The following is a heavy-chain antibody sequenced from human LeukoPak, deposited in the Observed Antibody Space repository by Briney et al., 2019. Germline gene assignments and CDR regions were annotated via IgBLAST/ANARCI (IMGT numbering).Heavy chain of an antibody. CDR3: ARRRPVSTGYYGTDA. CDR2: IKQDGSEQ. Sequence: PGGSLRLSCAASGFTFGSYGMSWVRQAPGKGLEWVADIKQDGSEQYYAGSVKGRFTISRDNAENALYLQINSLRVEDTAVYYCARRRPVSTGYYGTDAWGPGTTVTVSS. D-gene: IGHD2-8*02. J-gene: IGHJ6*01. V-gene: IGHV3-7*03. CDR1: GFTFGSYG.